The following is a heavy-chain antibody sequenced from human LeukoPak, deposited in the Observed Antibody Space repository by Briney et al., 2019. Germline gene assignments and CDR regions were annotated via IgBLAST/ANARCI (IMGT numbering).Heavy chain of an antibody. CDR1: GGSISSYY. CDR2: IYTSGST. Sequence: PSETLSLTCTVSGGSISSYYWSWIRQPAGKGLEWIGRIYTSGSTNYNPSLTSRVTMSVDTSKNQFSLKLSSVTVADTAVYYCARDPNGPERSEVHITIFGVVTSERGYFDYWGQGTLVTVSS. J-gene: IGHJ4*02. V-gene: IGHV4-4*07. CDR3: ARDPNGPERSEVHITIFGVVTSERGYFDY. D-gene: IGHD3-3*01.